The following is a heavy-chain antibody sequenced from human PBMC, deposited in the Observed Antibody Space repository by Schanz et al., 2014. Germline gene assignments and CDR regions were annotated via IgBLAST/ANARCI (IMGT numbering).Heavy chain of an antibody. J-gene: IGHJ4*02. V-gene: IGHV7-4-1*02. Sequence: QVQLVQSGSELKKPGASVKVSCKASGYTFTNYAINWVRQAPGQGLEWMGWIHTVTGNPTYAQDFTGRFVFSLDTSVSTAYLQINSLLAEDTAIYYCATEGPRSSWPPHFGYWGQGTLVTVSP. D-gene: IGHD6-13*01. CDR3: ATEGPRSSWPPHFGY. CDR2: IHTVTGNP. CDR1: GYTFTNYA.